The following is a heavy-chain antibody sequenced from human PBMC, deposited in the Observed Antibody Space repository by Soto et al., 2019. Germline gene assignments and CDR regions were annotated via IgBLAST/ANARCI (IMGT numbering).Heavy chain of an antibody. CDR2: IGTAGDT. V-gene: IGHV3-13*01. CDR3: VRAVAGTDFDY. J-gene: IGHJ4*02. Sequence: EVQLVESGGGLVQPGGSLRLSCAASGYTFSSYDMHWVRQATGKGLEWVSAIGTAGDTYYPGSVKGRFTISRENAKNSLYLQMNSLRAGHTAVYYCVRAVAGTDFDYWGQGTLVTVSS. CDR1: GYTFSSYD. D-gene: IGHD6-19*01.